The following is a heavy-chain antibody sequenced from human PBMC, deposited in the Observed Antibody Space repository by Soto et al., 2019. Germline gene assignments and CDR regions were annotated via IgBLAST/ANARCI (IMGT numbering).Heavy chain of an antibody. D-gene: IGHD3-3*01. Sequence: GVLRLSCAASGFTFSSYAMSWVRQAPGKGLEWVSAISGSGGSTYYADSVKGRFTISRDYSKNTMYLQMNSLRAEDTAVYYCAKGDTIFEVWGQGTTVTVSSGKDGSLRSEDTAVYYCAIRRPSTYYDFWSGYQYYYYGMDVWGQGTTVTVSS. CDR3: AKGDTIFEVWGQGTTVTVSSGKDGSLRSEDTAVYYCAIRRPSTYYDFWSGYQYYYYGMDV. V-gene: IGHV3-23*01. CDR1: GFTFSSYA. CDR2: ISGSGGST. J-gene: IGHJ6*02.